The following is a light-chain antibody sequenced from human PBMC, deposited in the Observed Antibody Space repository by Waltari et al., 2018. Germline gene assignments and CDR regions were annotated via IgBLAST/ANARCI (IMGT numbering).Light chain of an antibody. CDR2: GAS. CDR3: QQYGSSVMYT. J-gene: IGKJ2*01. Sequence: VLTQSPDTLSLSPGERATLSCRASQSITNKYFAWYQQKPGQAPRLLIYGASSRAAGVPDRCSGSGSGTDFTLTISRLEPEDFAVYYCQQYGSSVMYTFGQGTKLEIK. V-gene: IGKV3-20*01. CDR1: QSITNKY.